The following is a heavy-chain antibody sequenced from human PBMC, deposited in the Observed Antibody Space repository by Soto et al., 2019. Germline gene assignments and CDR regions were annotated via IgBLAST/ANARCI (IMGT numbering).Heavy chain of an antibody. CDR2: IYNSGTT. V-gene: IGHV4-4*07. CDR3: ARINVGSPDF. J-gene: IGHJ4*02. D-gene: IGHD3-10*01. CDR1: SGAINNHF. Sequence: SETLSLTCTVSSGAINNHFWSWIRQPSWKGLEWIGHIYNSGTTTYNPSLKSRVTMSIDPTENRFSLQLSSVTAADTAVYYCARINVGSPDFWGQGPLVTVSS.